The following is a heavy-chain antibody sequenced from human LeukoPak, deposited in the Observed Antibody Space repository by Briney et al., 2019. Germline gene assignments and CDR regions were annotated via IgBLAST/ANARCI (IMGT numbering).Heavy chain of an antibody. V-gene: IGHV3-7*01. J-gene: IGHJ6*03. D-gene: IGHD2-2*01. CDR2: IKQVGSEK. CDR1: GFTFSSYW. CDR3: ARARGEYQLLWDYYYMDV. Sequence: GGSLRLSCAASGFTFSSYWMSWVRKAPGKGLEWVANIKQVGSEKYYVDSVKGRFTISRDNAKNSLYLQMNSLRAEDTAVYYCARARGEYQLLWDYYYMDVWGKGTTVTVSS.